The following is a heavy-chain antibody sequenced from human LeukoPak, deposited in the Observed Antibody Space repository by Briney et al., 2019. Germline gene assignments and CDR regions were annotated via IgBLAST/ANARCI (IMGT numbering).Heavy chain of an antibody. D-gene: IGHD3-22*01. J-gene: IGHJ3*02. CDR3: ASPRSGDRGGYHDPCDI. Sequence: GGSPRLSCAGSGFTFNNSWMHWVRQAPGKGLVWVSRINSDGTRSYADSVKGRFTISRDNAKNTLFLQMNSLRVEDTAVYFCASPRSGDRGGYHDPCDIWGQGTMVTVSS. CDR2: INSDGTR. CDR1: GFTFNNSW. V-gene: IGHV3-74*01.